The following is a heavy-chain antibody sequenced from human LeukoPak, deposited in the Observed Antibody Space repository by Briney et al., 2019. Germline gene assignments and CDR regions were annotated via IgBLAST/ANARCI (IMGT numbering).Heavy chain of an antibody. CDR3: AREYYDTSGSKYAFDI. J-gene: IGHJ3*02. CDR2: IDPDSGGT. Sequence: ASVKVSCKSSGYTFIDYYIHWVRQAPGQGPEWMGCIDPDSGGTKFAQQSQGRVTLTRDTSIRTAYMELSRLTSDDKAIYYCAREYYDTSGSKYAFDIWGQGTMVTVSS. D-gene: IGHD3-22*01. V-gene: IGHV1-2*02. CDR1: GYTFIDYY.